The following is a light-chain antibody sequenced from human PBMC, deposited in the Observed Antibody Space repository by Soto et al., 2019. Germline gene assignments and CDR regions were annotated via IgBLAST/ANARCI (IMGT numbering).Light chain of an antibody. CDR3: QQSYSTPRT. Sequence: DIQMTQSPSSLSASVGDRVTITCRASQSISSYLNWYQQKPGKAPKLLIYAASSLQSGVPSRFSGSGSGTDFTLTISSLPPEDFATYDCQQSYSTPRTFGGGTMVEIK. V-gene: IGKV1-39*01. CDR1: QSISSY. CDR2: AAS. J-gene: IGKJ4*01.